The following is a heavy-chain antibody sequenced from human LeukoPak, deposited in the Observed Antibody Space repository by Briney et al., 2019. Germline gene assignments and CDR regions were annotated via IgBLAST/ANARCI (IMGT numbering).Heavy chain of an antibody. CDR1: GYTFTVYY. V-gene: IGHV1-2*02. Sequence: ASVKVSCKASGYTFTVYYIHWVRQAPGQGLECMGWINPSSGGTNFAQKFQGRVTMTRDTSISTAYMELSRLRSDDTAVYYCARARTLYYYDSSGYSPLDFWGQGTLVTVSS. CDR3: ARARTLYYYDSSGYSPLDF. J-gene: IGHJ4*02. CDR2: INPSSGGT. D-gene: IGHD3-22*01.